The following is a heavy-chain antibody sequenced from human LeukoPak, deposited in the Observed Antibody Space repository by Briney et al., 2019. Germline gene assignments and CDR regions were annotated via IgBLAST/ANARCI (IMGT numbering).Heavy chain of an antibody. V-gene: IGHV4-30-4*01. J-gene: IGHJ4*02. Sequence: SQTLSLTCTVSGGSISSGDYYWSWIRQPPGKGLEWIGYNYYSGSTYYNPSLKSRVTISADTSKNQFSLKLSSVTAADTAVYYCATYDSSGYPTSYFDYWGQGTLVTVSS. D-gene: IGHD3-22*01. CDR1: GGSISSGDYY. CDR2: NYYSGST. CDR3: ATYDSSGYPTSYFDY.